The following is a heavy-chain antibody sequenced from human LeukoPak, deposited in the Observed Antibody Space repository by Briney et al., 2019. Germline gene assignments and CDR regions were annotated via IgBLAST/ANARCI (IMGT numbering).Heavy chain of an antibody. D-gene: IGHD3-22*01. CDR2: IYTSGNT. CDR3: ARDRSYDSRIVDF. CDR1: GGSFSGYY. V-gene: IGHV4-4*07. Sequence: SETLSLTCAVYGGSFSGYYWSWIRQPAGKGLEWIGRIYTSGNTNYNPSLKSRVTMSVDTSKNQFSLKLSSVTAADTAVYYCARDRSYDSRIVDFWGQGTLVTVSS. J-gene: IGHJ4*02.